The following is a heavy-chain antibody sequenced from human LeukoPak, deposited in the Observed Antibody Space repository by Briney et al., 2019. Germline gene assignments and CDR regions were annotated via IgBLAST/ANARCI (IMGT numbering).Heavy chain of an antibody. CDR3: AKDQGVVVMGY. CDR1: GFTFSSYG. D-gene: IGHD2-15*01. CDR2: ISYDGSNK. Sequence: GGSLRLSCAASGFTFSSYGMHWVRQAPGKGLGWVAVISYDGSNKYYADSVKGRFTISRDNSKNTLYLQMNSLRAEDTAVYYCAKDQGVVVMGYWGQGTLVTVSS. J-gene: IGHJ4*02. V-gene: IGHV3-30*18.